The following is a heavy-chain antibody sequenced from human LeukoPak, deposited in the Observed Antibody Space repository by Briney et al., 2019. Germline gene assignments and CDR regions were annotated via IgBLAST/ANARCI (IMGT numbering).Heavy chain of an antibody. Sequence: GGTLRLSCAASGFTSSSYGMSWVRQAPGKGLEWVSFIYSGGDTYYADSVKGRFTISRDNSKNTFHLQMNSLRAEDTAVYYCARRAGDYSHPYDYWGQGTLVTVSS. J-gene: IGHJ4*02. CDR1: GFTSSSYG. D-gene: IGHD3-22*01. CDR3: ARRAGDYSHPYDY. V-gene: IGHV3-53*01. CDR2: IYSGGDT.